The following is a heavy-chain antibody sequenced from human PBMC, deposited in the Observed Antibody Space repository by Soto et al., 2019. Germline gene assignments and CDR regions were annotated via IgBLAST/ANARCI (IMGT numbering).Heavy chain of an antibody. J-gene: IGHJ6*02. D-gene: IGHD3-10*01. CDR2: IIPIFGTA. Sequence: VASVKVSCKASGGTFSSYAISWVRQAPGQGLEWMGGIIPIFGTANYAQKFQGRVTITADKSTSTAYMELSSLRSEDTAVYYCAREGESITMVRGVSYYYYGMDVWGQGTMVTVSS. CDR3: AREGESITMVRGVSYYYYGMDV. CDR1: GGTFSSYA. V-gene: IGHV1-69*06.